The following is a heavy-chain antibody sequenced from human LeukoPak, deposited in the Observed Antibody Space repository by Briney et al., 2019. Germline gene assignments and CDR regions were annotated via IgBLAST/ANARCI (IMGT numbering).Heavy chain of an antibody. CDR1: GGSISSGDYY. D-gene: IGHD1-1*01. CDR2: IYYSGST. CDR3: AGVPIRERESYFDY. Sequence: SETLSLTCTVSGGSISSGDYYWSWIRQPPGKGLEWIGYIYYSGSTYYNPSLKSRVTISVDTSKNQFSLKLSSVTAADTAVYYCAGVPIRERESYFDYWGQGTLVTVSS. V-gene: IGHV4-30-4*01. J-gene: IGHJ4*02.